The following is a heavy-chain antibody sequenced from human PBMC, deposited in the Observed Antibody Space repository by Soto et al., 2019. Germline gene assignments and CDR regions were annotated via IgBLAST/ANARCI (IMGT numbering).Heavy chain of an antibody. V-gene: IGHV3-23*01. D-gene: IGHD2-21*02. CDR3: AKDDVSGDGLWLVSD. CDR2: ITGSGLTI. Sequence: GGSLRLSCEASGFTFSKYAMIWVRQAPGKGQEWVSGITGSGLTIEHSASVKGRFTISRDNSKNTVYLQMNSLRAEDTAIYYCAKDDVSGDGLWLVSDWGQGTPVTVSS. CDR1: GFTFSKYA. J-gene: IGHJ4*02.